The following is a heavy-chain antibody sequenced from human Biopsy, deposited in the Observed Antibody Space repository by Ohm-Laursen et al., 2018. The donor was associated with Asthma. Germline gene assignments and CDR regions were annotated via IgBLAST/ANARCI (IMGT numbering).Heavy chain of an antibody. CDR1: GFTFSSYW. V-gene: IGHV3-7*05. Sequence: SLRLSCAASGFTFSSYWMSWVRQAPGKGLEWVANIKQDGSEKYYVDSVKGRFTISRDNAKDLLYLQMNSLRAEDTAVYFCAREGNDWSGYVTGDHWGQGSLVTVSS. CDR3: AREGNDWSGYVTGDH. D-gene: IGHD3-3*01. J-gene: IGHJ5*02. CDR2: IKQDGSEK.